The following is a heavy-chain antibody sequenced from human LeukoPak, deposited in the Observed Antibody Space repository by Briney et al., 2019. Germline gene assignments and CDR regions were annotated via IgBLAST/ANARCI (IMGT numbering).Heavy chain of an antibody. CDR3: ARDLSRRIYCGGDCYGY. Sequence: GASVKVSCKASGYTFTSYGISWVRQAPGQGLEWMGWISAYNGNTNYAQKLQVRVTMTTDTSTSTAYMELRSLRSDDTAVYYCARDLSRRIYCGGDCYGYWGQGTLVTVSS. J-gene: IGHJ4*02. CDR1: GYTFTSYG. V-gene: IGHV1-18*01. CDR2: ISAYNGNT. D-gene: IGHD2-21*01.